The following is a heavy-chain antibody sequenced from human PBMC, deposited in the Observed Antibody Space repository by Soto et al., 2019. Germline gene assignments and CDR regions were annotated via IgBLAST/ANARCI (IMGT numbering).Heavy chain of an antibody. V-gene: IGHV4-31*03. D-gene: IGHD4-17*01. CDR3: ARETPPTTVTIDP. CDR1: GGSISSGGYY. CDR2: IYYSGST. Sequence: QVQLQESGPGLVKPSQTLSLTCTVSGGSISSGGYYWSWIRQHPGNGLEWIGYIYYSGSTYYNPALKSRVSISVDTSKNQCSLKLNSVTAADTAVYYCARETPPTTVTIDPWGQGTLVTVSS. J-gene: IGHJ5*02.